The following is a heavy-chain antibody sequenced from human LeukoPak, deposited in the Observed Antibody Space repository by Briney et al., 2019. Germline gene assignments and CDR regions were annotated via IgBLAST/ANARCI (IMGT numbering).Heavy chain of an antibody. CDR3: ARDMSYYDSSGYYFLASFFDY. CDR1: GDSVSSNSAA. CDR2: TYYRSKWYN. Sequence: SQTLSLTCAISGDSVSSNSAAWNWIRQSPSRGLEWLGRTYYRSKWYNDYAVSVKSRITINPDTSKNQFSLQLNSVTPEDTAVYYCARDMSYYDSSGYYFLASFFDYWGQGTLVTVSS. D-gene: IGHD3-22*01. J-gene: IGHJ4*02. V-gene: IGHV6-1*01.